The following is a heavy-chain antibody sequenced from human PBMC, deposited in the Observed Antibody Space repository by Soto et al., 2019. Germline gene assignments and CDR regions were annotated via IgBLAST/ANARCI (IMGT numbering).Heavy chain of an antibody. V-gene: IGHV1-8*01. J-gene: IGHJ6*02. D-gene: IGHD3-10*01. CDR1: VYTLTRYD. CDR3: VRYRDYYYGMDV. Sequence: SVKAACKSSVYTLTRYDIHCVRQATGQGLEWMGWMNVNTGYTDSAQRFRGRVTLTKTTSITTAYMELSSLTSEDTAVYYCVRYRDYYYGMDVWGQGTTVTVSS. CDR2: MNVNTGYT.